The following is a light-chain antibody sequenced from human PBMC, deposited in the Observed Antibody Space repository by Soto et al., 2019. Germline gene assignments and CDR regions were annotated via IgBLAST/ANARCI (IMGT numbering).Light chain of an antibody. V-gene: IGLV2-23*01. Sequence: QSVLTQPASVSGSPGQSITISCTETSSDVGSYNLVSWYQHHPGKAPKLMIYEDNKRPSGVSNRFPGSKSGNTASLTISGLQAEDEADYYCCSYAGSNTYVFGTGTKVTVL. CDR3: CSYAGSNTYV. CDR2: EDN. CDR1: SSDVGSYNL. J-gene: IGLJ1*01.